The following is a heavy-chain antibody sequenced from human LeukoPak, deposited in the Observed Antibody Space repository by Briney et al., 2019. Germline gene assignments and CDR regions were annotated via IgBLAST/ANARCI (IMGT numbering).Heavy chain of an antibody. J-gene: IGHJ4*02. CDR2: ISSSRSYI. D-gene: IGHD2-15*01. V-gene: IGHV3-21*06. Sequence: GGSLRLSCTASRFTFSGYTMNWVRQAPGKGLEWVSSISSSRSYIYYADSVRGRFTISRDNAKNSVYLQMNSLRAEDTAVYYCARARGELGYCSGGNCYSADNWGQGTLVTVSS. CDR3: ARARGELGYCSGGNCYSADN. CDR1: RFTFSGYT.